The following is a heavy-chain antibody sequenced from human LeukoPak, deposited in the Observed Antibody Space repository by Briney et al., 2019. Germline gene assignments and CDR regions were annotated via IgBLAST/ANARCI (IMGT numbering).Heavy chain of an antibody. Sequence: PGGSLRLSCAASGFTFSSYSMNWVRQAPGKGLEWVSSISSSSSYIYYADSVKGRFTISRDNAKTSLYLQMNSLRAEDTAVYYCARVLHKRNYDSSTYYGYWGQGTLVTVSS. CDR3: ARVLHKRNYDSSTYYGY. CDR2: ISSSSSYI. D-gene: IGHD3-22*01. CDR1: GFTFSSYS. J-gene: IGHJ4*02. V-gene: IGHV3-21*01.